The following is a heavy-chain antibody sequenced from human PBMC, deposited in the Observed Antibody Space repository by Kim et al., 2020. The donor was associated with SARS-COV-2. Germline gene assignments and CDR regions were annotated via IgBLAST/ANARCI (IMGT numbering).Heavy chain of an antibody. CDR2: IYHSGNT. Sequence: SETLSLTCTVSGYSISSGYYWGWIRQPPGKGLEWIGSIYHSGNTYYNPSLKSQVTISVDTCKNQFSLHLSSVTAADTAVYSCARAPVAGPRQWFDPWGQGTLGTVSA. V-gene: IGHV4-38-2*02. CDR3: ARAPVAGPRQWFDP. J-gene: IGHJ5*02. CDR1: GYSISSGYY. D-gene: IGHD6-19*01.